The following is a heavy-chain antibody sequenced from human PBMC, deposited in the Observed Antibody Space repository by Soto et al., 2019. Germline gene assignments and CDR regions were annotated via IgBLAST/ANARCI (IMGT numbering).Heavy chain of an antibody. CDR2: ITGSGVTT. CDR3: SGDHHNLVAVPTQGSLDP. J-gene: IGHJ5*02. CDR1: GLTFRSYA. V-gene: IGHV3-23*01. Sequence: GGALRLCCAGSGLTFRSYAMSLGRQAPGRGLEWVSGITGSGVTTYYTDSVKGRFTISRDNSKNTLYLEMNSLRADDTAVYYCSGDHHNLVAVPTQGSLDP.